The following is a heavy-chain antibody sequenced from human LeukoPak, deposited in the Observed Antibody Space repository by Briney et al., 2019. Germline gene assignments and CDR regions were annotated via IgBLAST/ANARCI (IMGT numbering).Heavy chain of an antibody. CDR2: INHSGST. J-gene: IGHJ4*02. V-gene: IGHV4-34*01. Sequence: SETLSLTCTVYGGSFSGYYWSWIRQPPGKGLEWIGEINHSGSTNYNPSLKSRVAISVDTSKNQFSLKLSSVTAADTAVYYCARVRKIGMGDGYNFFDYWGQGTLVTVSS. CDR3: ARVRKIGMGDGYNFFDY. CDR1: GGSFSGYY. D-gene: IGHD5-24*01.